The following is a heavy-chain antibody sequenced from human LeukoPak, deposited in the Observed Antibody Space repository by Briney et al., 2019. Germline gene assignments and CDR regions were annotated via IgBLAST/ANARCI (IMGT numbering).Heavy chain of an antibody. V-gene: IGHV4-34*01. CDR2: INHSGST. D-gene: IGHD3-16*02. J-gene: IGHJ4*02. CDR1: GGSFSGYY. CDR3: ARRGIDYVWGSYRLPRFDY. Sequence: SETLSLTCAVYGGSFSGYYWSWIRQPPGKGLEWIGEINHSGSTNYNPSLKSRVTISVDTSKNQFSLKLSSVTAADTAVYYCARRGIDYVWGSYRLPRFDYWGQGTLVTVSS.